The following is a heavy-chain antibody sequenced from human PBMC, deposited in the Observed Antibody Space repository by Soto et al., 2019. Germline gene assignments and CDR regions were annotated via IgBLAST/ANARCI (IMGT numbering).Heavy chain of an antibody. V-gene: IGHV3-30*18. D-gene: IGHD3-10*01. CDR3: VKDHPYGSRSYPRGFFDY. CDR1: GFTFSSYG. J-gene: IGHJ4*02. Sequence: GGSLRLSCAASGFTFSSYGMHWVRQAPGKGLEWVAVISYDGSNKYYADSVKGRFTISRDNSKNTLYLQMNSLRAEDTAVYYCVKDHPYGSRSYPRGFFDYWGQGTLVTVSS. CDR2: ISYDGSNK.